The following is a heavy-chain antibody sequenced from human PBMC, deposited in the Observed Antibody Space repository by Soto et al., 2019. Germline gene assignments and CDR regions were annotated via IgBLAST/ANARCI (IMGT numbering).Heavy chain of an antibody. CDR3: ARALYYYDNSGLAF. CDR1: GYTFTSYG. Sequence: QIHLEQSGPEVKKPGASVKVSCKASGYTFTSYGISWVRLAPGQGLEWMGWINIYGGGTNYAQKYQDRVTMTRYTSTNTVYLEMRSLTSDDTAIYYCARALYYYDNSGLAFWGQGTLVTVSS. CDR2: INIYGGGT. J-gene: IGHJ4*02. D-gene: IGHD3-22*01. V-gene: IGHV1-18*01.